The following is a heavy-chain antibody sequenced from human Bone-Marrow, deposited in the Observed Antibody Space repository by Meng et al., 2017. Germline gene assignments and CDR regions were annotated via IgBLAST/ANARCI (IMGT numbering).Heavy chain of an antibody. J-gene: IGHJ4*02. D-gene: IGHD6-19*01. CDR2: IIPIFGTA. V-gene: IGHV1-69*13. CDR1: GGTFSSYA. Sequence: SVKVSCKASGGTFSSYAISWVRQAPGQGLEWMGGIIPIFGTANYAQKFQGRVKITADESTSTAYMELSSLRSEDTAVYYCAKFLRSGGQFDSWGQGTLVTVSS. CDR3: AKFLRSGGQFDS.